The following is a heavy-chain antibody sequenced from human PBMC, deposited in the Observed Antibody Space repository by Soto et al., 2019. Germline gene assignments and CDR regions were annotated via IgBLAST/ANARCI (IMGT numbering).Heavy chain of an antibody. Sequence: GGSLRLSCAASVFTFSSYAMSCVRHSPGKWLEWVSAISGSGGSTYYADSVKGRFTISRDNSKNTLYLQMNSLRAEDTAVYYCAKVNTAMDIYYYYGMEVLGQGTTVHVSS. V-gene: IGHV3-23*01. D-gene: IGHD5-18*01. CDR1: VFTFSSYA. CDR3: AKVNTAMDIYYYYGMEV. J-gene: IGHJ6*01. CDR2: ISGSGGST.